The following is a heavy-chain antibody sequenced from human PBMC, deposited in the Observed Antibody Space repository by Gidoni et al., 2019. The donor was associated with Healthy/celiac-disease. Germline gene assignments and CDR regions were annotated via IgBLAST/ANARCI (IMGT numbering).Heavy chain of an antibody. CDR3: ARERRRSSSSKVDPNKYYFDY. CDR2: IDYSGST. CDR1: GGSISSYY. V-gene: IGHV4-59*01. D-gene: IGHD6-6*01. Sequence: QVQPQESGPGLVKPSETLSLTCTVSGGSISSYYWSWIRQPPGKGLEWIGYIDYSGSTNYNPSLKSRVTISVDTSKNQFSLKLSSVTAADTAVYYCARERRRSSSSKVDPNKYYFDYWGQGTLVTVSS. J-gene: IGHJ4*02.